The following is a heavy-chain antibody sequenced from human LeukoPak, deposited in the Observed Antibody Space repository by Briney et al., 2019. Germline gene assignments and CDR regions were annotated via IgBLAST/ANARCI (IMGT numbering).Heavy chain of an antibody. CDR1: GFTFSTSS. Sequence: GGSLRLSCTASGFTFSTSSMNWVRQTPGKGLEWISYIRGSSTTIYYADSVKGRFTISRDNGSNSLYLQMNDVRAEDTGVHFCARDARSHCGTDACYGPYFDYWGQGSLVTVSS. D-gene: IGHD2-2*01. J-gene: IGHJ4*02. CDR2: IRGSSTTI. V-gene: IGHV3-48*01. CDR3: ARDARSHCGTDACYGPYFDY.